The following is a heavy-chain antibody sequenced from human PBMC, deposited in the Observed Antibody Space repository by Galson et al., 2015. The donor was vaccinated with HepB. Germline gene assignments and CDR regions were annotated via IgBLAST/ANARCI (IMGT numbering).Heavy chain of an antibody. Sequence: SLRLSCAASGFTFSKYWMTWVRQAPGKGLEWVSYISSSGSTIYYADSVKGRFTISRDNAKNSLYLQMNSLRAEDTAVYYCARAPGSSSWYSADYYGMDVWGQGTTVTVSS. D-gene: IGHD6-13*01. CDR2: ISSSGSTI. V-gene: IGHV3-11*01. CDR3: ARAPGSSSWYSADYYGMDV. J-gene: IGHJ6*02. CDR1: GFTFSKYW.